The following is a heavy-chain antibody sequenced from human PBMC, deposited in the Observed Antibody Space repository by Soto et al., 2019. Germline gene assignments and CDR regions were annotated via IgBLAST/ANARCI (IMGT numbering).Heavy chain of an antibody. D-gene: IGHD1-26*01. V-gene: IGHV3-23*01. CDR2: ISGSGGNT. Sequence: PGGSLRLSCAASGFTFSSYAMSWVRQAPGKGLEWVAVISGSGGNTYYADSVKGRFTISRDNSKNTLYLQMNSLRAEDTAVYYCARGSLGAKGAFDIWGQGTMVTVSS. CDR3: ARGSLGAKGAFDI. CDR1: GFTFSSYA. J-gene: IGHJ3*02.